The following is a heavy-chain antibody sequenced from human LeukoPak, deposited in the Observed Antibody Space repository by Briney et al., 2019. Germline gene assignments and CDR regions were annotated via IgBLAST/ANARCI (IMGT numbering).Heavy chain of an antibody. CDR1: GFTYRSYS. Sequence: GFSLPLYCAVSGFTYRSYSMNWVRQPPGKGLEWVSYISSSSSTNYYADSVKGRFTISRHNAKNSLYLQMHSLRAEHTAVYYCARALRYFDWLSTSPEYNWFDPWGQGTLVTVSS. J-gene: IGHJ5*02. V-gene: IGHV3-48*01. CDR2: ISSSSSTN. D-gene: IGHD3-9*01. CDR3: ARALRYFDWLSTSPEYNWFDP.